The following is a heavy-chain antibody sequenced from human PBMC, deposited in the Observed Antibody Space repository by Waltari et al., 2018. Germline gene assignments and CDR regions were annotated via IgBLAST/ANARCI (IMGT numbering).Heavy chain of an antibody. CDR3: ASQDAAAVAYWFDP. J-gene: IGHJ5*02. Sequence: QLQLQESGPRLVKPSETLSLTCTVSGGSINTNTYFWAWIRQPPGKGMEWIGSVYYSGSTDYTESLKSRVTISVDTSKNQFSLNLSSVTAAVTAVYYCASQDAAAVAYWFDPWGQGTPVTVSS. CDR1: GGSINTNTYF. V-gene: IGHV4-39*01. CDR2: VYYSGST. D-gene: IGHD2-15*01.